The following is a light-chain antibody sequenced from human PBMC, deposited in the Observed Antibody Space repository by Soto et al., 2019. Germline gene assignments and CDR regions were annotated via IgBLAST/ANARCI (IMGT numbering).Light chain of an antibody. Sequence: EIVKTQSPATLSVSPGERATLSCRASQSINSNLAWYQQKPGQAPRLLIYGASTRATGVPARFSGSGSGTEFTLTISSLQSEDFALYYCQQYSNWWSFGQGTKVDIK. CDR1: QSINSN. CDR3: QQYSNWWS. J-gene: IGKJ1*01. CDR2: GAS. V-gene: IGKV3-15*01.